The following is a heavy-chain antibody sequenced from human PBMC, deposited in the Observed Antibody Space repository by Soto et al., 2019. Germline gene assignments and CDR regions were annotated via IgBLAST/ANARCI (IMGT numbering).Heavy chain of an antibody. CDR3: ARDGSGSSYYYGMDV. Sequence: SETLSLTCTVSGGSISSGGYYWSWIRQHPGKGLEWIGYIYYSGSTYYNPSLKSRVTISVDTSKNQFSLKLSSVTAADTAVYYCARDGSGSSYYYGMDVWGQGTTVTVS. J-gene: IGHJ6*02. D-gene: IGHD3-10*01. CDR2: IYYSGST. CDR1: GGSISSGGYY. V-gene: IGHV4-31*03.